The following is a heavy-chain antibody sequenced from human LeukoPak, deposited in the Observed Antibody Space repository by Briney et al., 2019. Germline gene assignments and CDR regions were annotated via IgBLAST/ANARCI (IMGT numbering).Heavy chain of an antibody. CDR3: ARDKGSSWTNFDY. J-gene: IGHJ4*02. V-gene: IGHV1-2*02. D-gene: IGHD6-13*01. CDR1: GYTFTGYY. CDR2: INPNSGGT. Sequence: GASVKVSCKASGYTFTGYYMHWVRQAPGQGLEWMGWINPNSGGTNYAQKFQGRVTMTRDTSIRTAYMELSRLRSDDTAVYYCARDKGSSWTNFDYWGQGTLVTASS.